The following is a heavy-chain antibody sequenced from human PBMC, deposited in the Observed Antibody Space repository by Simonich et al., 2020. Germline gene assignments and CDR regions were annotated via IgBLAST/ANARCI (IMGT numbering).Heavy chain of an antibody. CDR1: GYTFTSYG. V-gene: IGHV1-18*01. D-gene: IGHD2-15*01. J-gene: IGHJ4*02. CDR2: ISAYKGNT. CDR3: ARASRGTWWYYYFDY. Sequence: VQLVQSGAEVKKPGASVKVSCKASGYTFTSYGISWVRQAPGQGREWMGWISAYKGNTNYAQKHQVRVTMTTDTSTSTADMELRSLRSDATAVYYCARASRGTWWYYYFDYWGQGTLVTVSS.